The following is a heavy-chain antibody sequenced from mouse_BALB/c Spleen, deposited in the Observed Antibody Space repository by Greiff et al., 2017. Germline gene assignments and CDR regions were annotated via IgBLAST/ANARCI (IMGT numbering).Heavy chain of an antibody. V-gene: IGHV3-2*02. J-gene: IGHJ3*01. CDR1: GYSITRDYA. CDR3: ERREGNYGGFAY. Sequence: EVQRVESGPGLVKPSQSLSLTCTVTGYSITRDYAWTWIRQFPGNKLEWMGYISYSGSTSYNPSLKSRISITRDTSKNQCFLQLNSVTTEDTATYYGERREGNYGGFAYWGQGTLVTVSA. CDR2: ISYSGST. D-gene: IGHD2-1*01.